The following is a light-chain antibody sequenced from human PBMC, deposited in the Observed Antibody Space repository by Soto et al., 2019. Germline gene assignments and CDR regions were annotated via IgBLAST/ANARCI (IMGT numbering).Light chain of an antibody. V-gene: IGLV2-14*01. CDR2: EVS. CDR3: SSHTSSITRV. CDR1: SSDVGGYNY. J-gene: IGLJ1*01. Sequence: QSVLTQPASVSGSPGQSITISCTGTSSDVGGYNYVSWYQQHPGKAPKLMIYEVSNRPSGVSIRFSGSKSGNTASLTISGLQAEDEADYYCSSHTSSITRVFGTGTQLTVL.